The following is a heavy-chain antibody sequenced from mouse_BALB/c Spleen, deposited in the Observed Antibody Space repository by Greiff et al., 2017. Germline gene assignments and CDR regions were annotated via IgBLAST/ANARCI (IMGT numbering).Heavy chain of an antibody. CDR2: IWAGGST. D-gene: IGHD1-1*01. Sequence: QVQLKESGPGLVAPSQSLSITCTVSGFSLTSYGVHWVRQPPGKGLEWLGVIWAGGSTNYNSALMSRLSISKDNSKSQVFLKMNSLQTDDTAMYYCARVESLITTVYYAMDYWGQGTSVTVSS. V-gene: IGHV2-9*02. CDR1: GFSLTSYG. J-gene: IGHJ4*01. CDR3: ARVESLITTVYYAMDY.